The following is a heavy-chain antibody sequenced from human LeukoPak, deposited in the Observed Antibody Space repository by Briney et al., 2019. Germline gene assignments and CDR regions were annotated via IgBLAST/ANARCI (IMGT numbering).Heavy chain of an antibody. CDR2: IHPSGTI. J-gene: IGHJ4*02. CDR3: ARQSGDYVLDY. CDR1: GGSLSIYY. Sequence: SETLSLTCTVSGGSLSIYYWNWIRQPAGKGLEWIGRIHPSGTINYNPSLKSRLSMSEDTSKKQFFLKLTSVTAADTAVYYCARQSGDYVLDYWGQGALVTVSS. V-gene: IGHV4-4*07. D-gene: IGHD4-17*01.